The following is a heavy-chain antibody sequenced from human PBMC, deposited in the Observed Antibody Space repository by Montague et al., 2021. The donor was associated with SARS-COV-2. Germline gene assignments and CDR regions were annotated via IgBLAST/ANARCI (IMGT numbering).Heavy chain of an antibody. V-gene: IGHV4-39*02. CDR2: IYYSGTT. CDR1: GDSIRNSDYS. CDR3: ARGMIRGVTTPFGY. D-gene: IGHD3-10*01. Sequence: SETLSLTCTVSGDSIRNSDYSWGWVRQPPGNGLEWIGNIYYSGTTYYNPSLQSRGTISVDTSKNHLSLRLSSVTAADTAVYFCARGMIRGVTTPFGYWGQGSQVTVSS. J-gene: IGHJ4*02.